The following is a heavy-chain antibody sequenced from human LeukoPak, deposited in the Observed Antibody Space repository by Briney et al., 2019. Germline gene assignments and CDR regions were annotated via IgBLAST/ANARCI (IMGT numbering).Heavy chain of an antibody. V-gene: IGHV5-51*01. CDR3: ARSVPAAIYAFDI. Sequence: ESLKISCKGSGYSFTSYWIGWVRQMPGKGLEWMGIIYPGDSDTRYSPSFQGQVTISADKSISTAYLQWSSLKASDTAMYYCARSVPAAIYAFDIWGQGTMVTVSS. CDR2: IYPGDSDT. CDR1: GYSFTSYW. J-gene: IGHJ3*02. D-gene: IGHD2-2*01.